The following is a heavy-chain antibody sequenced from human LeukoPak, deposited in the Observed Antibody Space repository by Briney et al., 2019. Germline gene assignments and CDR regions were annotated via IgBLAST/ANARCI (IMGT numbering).Heavy chain of an antibody. Sequence: SQTLSLTCVISGDSVSSNIATWSWIGQSPSRGLEWLGRTYYRSQWYYDYAVSVRSRITINPDTSRNQFSLQLSSVTPEDTAVYFCARERSSWYYLDYWGQGMLVTVSS. CDR3: ARERSSWYYLDY. V-gene: IGHV6-1*01. CDR1: GDSVSSNIAT. CDR2: TYYRSQWYY. D-gene: IGHD6-13*01. J-gene: IGHJ4*02.